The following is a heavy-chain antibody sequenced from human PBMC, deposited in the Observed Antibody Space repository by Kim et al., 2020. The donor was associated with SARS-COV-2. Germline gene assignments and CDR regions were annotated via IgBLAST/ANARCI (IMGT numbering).Heavy chain of an antibody. CDR3: AKGALDWDIVAD. J-gene: IGHJ4*02. Sequence: YYADAVKGRFTISRDNSKNTLYLQMNSLRAEDTAVYYCAKGALDWDIVADWGQGTLVTVSS. D-gene: IGHD5-12*01. V-gene: IGHV3-30*02.